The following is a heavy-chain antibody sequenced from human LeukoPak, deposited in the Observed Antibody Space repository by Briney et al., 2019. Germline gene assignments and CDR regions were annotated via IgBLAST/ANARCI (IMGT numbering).Heavy chain of an antibody. V-gene: IGHV3-21*01. CDR2: ISSSSNYI. J-gene: IGHJ3*02. Sequence: PEGSLRLSCAASGFTFSSYSMNWVRQAPGKGLEWVSSISSSSNYIYYADSVKGRFTISRDNAKNSLYPQMNSLRAEDTAVYYCARETNLLLRGSAFDIWGQGTMVTVSS. CDR3: ARETNLLLRGSAFDI. D-gene: IGHD1-26*01. CDR1: GFTFSSYS.